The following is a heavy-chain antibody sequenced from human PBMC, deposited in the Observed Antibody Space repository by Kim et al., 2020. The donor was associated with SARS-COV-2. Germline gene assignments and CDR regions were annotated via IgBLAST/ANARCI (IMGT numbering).Heavy chain of an antibody. CDR2: FYHSRRI. J-gene: IGHJ4*01. CDR1: GGSVTTGSYY. CDR3: ARGTAVAGEYYFDY. Sequence: SETLSLTCTVSGGSVTTGSYYWSWIRQPPGMGLEWIGSFYHSRRIHYNPSLESRVTISADTSKNQFSLKLSAMTAADTAVFYCARGTAVAGEYYFDYWGHGTLVTASS. D-gene: IGHD3-16*01. V-gene: IGHV4-61*01.